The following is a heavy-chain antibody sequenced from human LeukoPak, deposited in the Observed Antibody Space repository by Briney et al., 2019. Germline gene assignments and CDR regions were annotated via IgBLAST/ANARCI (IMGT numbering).Heavy chain of an antibody. CDR1: GYSISSGYY. CDR2: IYHSGST. J-gene: IGHJ5*02. Sequence: SETLSLTCAVSGYSISSGYYWGWIRQPPGKGLEWIGSIYHSGSTYYNPSLKSRVTISVDTSKNQFSLKLSSVTAADTAVYYCARHSVVVVPAARESRFDPWGQGTLVTVSS. V-gene: IGHV4-38-2*01. D-gene: IGHD2-2*01. CDR3: ARHSVVVVPAARESRFDP.